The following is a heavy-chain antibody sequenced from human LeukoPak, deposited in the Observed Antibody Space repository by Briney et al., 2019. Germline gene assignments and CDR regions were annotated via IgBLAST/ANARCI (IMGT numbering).Heavy chain of an antibody. J-gene: IGHJ4*02. Sequence: GGSLRLSCAASGFTFSNYEMNWVRQAPGKGLEWVSYISGSDTTYYADSVKGRFTVSRDNAKNSLYLQMNSLRAEDTAVYYCATVGVPMVRGVIIPHVFDHWGEGTLVTVSS. V-gene: IGHV3-48*03. D-gene: IGHD3-10*01. CDR1: GFTFSNYE. CDR3: ATVGVPMVRGVIIPHVFDH. CDR2: ISGSDTT.